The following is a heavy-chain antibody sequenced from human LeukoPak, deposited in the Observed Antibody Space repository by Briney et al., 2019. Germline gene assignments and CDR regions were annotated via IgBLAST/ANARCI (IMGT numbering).Heavy chain of an antibody. Sequence: ASVKVSCKSSGYXFNNYGIIWVRQAPGQGLEWMGWISPYRGDTEYAQRSQGRVTMTTDTSTSTAYMEVRSLRSDDTAVYYCARQVLIVGGRYGMDVWGQGTTVTVSS. D-gene: IGHD3-22*01. CDR2: ISPYRGDT. CDR1: GYXFNNYG. V-gene: IGHV1-18*01. CDR3: ARQVLIVGGRYGMDV. J-gene: IGHJ6*02.